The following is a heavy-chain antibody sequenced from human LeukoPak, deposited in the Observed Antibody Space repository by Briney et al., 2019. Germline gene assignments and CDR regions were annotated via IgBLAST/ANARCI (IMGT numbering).Heavy chain of an antibody. V-gene: IGHV6-1*01. CDR1: GDSVSSNSAA. J-gene: IGHJ5*02. CDR2: TYYRSKWYN. D-gene: IGHD6-13*01. CDR3: ARGSWPNRYNWFDP. Sequence: SQTLSLTCAISGDSVSSNSAAWNWIRQSPSTGLEWLGRTYYRSKWYNDYAVSVKSRITINPDTSKNQFSLQLNSVTPEDTAVYYCARGSWPNRYNWFDPWGQGTLVTVSS.